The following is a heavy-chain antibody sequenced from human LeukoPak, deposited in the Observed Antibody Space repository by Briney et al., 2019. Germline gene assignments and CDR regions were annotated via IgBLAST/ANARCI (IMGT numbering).Heavy chain of an antibody. CDR3: ARDSSLYSSTSY. CDR1: GGTFSSYT. D-gene: IGHD6-13*01. J-gene: IGHJ4*02. CDR2: IVPILGIA. V-gene: IGHV1-69*04. Sequence: SVKVSCKASGGTFSSYTISWVRQAPGQGLEWMGRIVPILGIANYAQNFQGRVTITADKSTSTAYMELSSLRSEDTAVYYCARDSSLYSSTSYWGQGTLVTVSS.